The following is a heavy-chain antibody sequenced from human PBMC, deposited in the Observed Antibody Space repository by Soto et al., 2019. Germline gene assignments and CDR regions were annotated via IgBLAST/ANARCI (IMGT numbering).Heavy chain of an antibody. CDR2: INPNSGVT. CDR3: ARESGGATATLDYYYFYVDV. J-gene: IGHJ6*03. D-gene: IGHD5-12*01. CDR1: GDSFNDYY. Sequence: QVHLVQSGAEVRKPGASVTVSCRSSGDSFNDYYIHWVRQAPGQGLEWMGWINPNSGVTKYAQKFQGWVSMTRDTSIRTVSMQLSRLRSDDTAVYYCARESGGATATLDYYYFYVDVGGTGTTVTVSS. V-gene: IGHV1-2*04.